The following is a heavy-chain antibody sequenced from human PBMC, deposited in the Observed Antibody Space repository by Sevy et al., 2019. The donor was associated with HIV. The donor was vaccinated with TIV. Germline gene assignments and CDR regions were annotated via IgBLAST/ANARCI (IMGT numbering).Heavy chain of an antibody. V-gene: IGHV3-15*01. D-gene: IGHD3-10*01. Sequence: GGSLRLSCAASGFTFSNAWMSWVRQAPGKGLEWVGRIKSKTDGGTTDHAAPVKGRFTISRDDSKNTLYLQMNSLKTEDTAVYYCTTASDLKYGSGSYYGALDYWGQGTLVTVSS. J-gene: IGHJ4*02. CDR2: IKSKTDGGTT. CDR3: TTASDLKYGSGSYYGALDY. CDR1: GFTFSNAW.